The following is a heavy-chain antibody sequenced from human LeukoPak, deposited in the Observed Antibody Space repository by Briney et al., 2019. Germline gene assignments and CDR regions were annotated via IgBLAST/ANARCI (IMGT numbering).Heavy chain of an antibody. D-gene: IGHD3-9*01. V-gene: IGHV4-39*01. J-gene: IGHJ4*02. Sequence: SETLSLTCTVSGGSISSSSNYWGWIRQSPGKGLEWVGRIYYSGSTYYSLSLKSRVTISVDTSNNQFSLKLSSVTAADTAVYYCARGYYDVLTGHPKNFDYWGQGTLVTVSS. CDR2: IYYSGST. CDR1: GGSISSSSNY. CDR3: ARGYYDVLTGHPKNFDY.